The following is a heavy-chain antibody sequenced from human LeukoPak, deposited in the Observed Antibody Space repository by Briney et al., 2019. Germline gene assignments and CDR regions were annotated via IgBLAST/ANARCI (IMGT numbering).Heavy chain of an antibody. CDR3: VRDHMFAFDY. Sequence: GRSLRLSCAASGFTFSNYGMHWVRQAPGKGLEWVSYISGTTTVYYADSVEGRFTTSRDNAKNSLYLQMNSLRDEDTAVYYCVRDHMFAFDYWGQGTLVTVSS. D-gene: IGHD3-10*02. V-gene: IGHV3-48*02. J-gene: IGHJ4*02. CDR2: ISGTTTV. CDR1: GFTFSNYG.